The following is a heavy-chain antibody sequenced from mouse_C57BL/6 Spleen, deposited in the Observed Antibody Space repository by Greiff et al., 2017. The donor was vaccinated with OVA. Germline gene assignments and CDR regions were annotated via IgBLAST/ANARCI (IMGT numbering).Heavy chain of an antibody. Sequence: QVQLQQPGAELVRPGSSVKLSCKASGYTFTSYWMDWVKQRPGQGLEWIGNIYPSDSETHYNQKFKDKATLTVDKSSSTAYMQLSSLTSEDSAVYYCARDGYYSGFAYWGKGTLVTVSA. CDR3: ARDGYYSGFAY. CDR1: GYTFTSYW. CDR2: IYPSDSET. D-gene: IGHD2-3*01. V-gene: IGHV1-61*01. J-gene: IGHJ3*01.